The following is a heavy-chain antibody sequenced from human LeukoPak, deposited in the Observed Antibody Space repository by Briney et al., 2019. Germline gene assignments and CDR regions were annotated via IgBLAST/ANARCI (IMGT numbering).Heavy chain of an antibody. D-gene: IGHD5-12*01. V-gene: IGHV1-2*02. CDR3: ARYWVGLRGVSYYFAY. Sequence: ASVKVSCKASGYTFTGYYMHWVRQAPGQGLEWMGWNNPNSGGTNYAQKFQGRVTMTRDTSISTAYMELSRLRSDDTAVYYCARYWVGLRGVSYYFAYWGQGTLVTVSS. CDR2: NNPNSGGT. CDR1: GYTFTGYY. J-gene: IGHJ4*02.